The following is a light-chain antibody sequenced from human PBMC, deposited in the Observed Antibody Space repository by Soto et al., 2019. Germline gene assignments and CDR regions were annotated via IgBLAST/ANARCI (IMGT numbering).Light chain of an antibody. CDR2: ASS. J-gene: IGKJ4*01. CDR1: QGISNF. CDR3: QQYQSYPVT. V-gene: IGKV1-16*02. Sequence: DIQMTQSPSSLSAAVGDTVTITCRASQGISNFLAWFQQKPGKAPNTLIFASSSLQTGVPSKFSCKVTGTDCTLTIPSPKTEDFATYYCQQYQSYPVTFSGGTRVEIK.